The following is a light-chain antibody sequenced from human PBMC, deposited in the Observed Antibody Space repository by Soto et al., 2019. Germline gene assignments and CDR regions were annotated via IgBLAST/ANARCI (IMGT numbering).Light chain of an antibody. CDR3: SSYTSSSTLVV. V-gene: IGLV2-14*01. CDR2: DVS. J-gene: IGLJ2*01. Sequence: QSALTQPASVSGSPGQSITISCTGTSSEAGGSNYVSWYQQHPGKAPKLMIYDVSNRPSGVSNRFSGSKSGNTASLTISGLQAEDVADYYCSSYTSSSTLVVFGGGTQLTVL. CDR1: SSEAGGSNY.